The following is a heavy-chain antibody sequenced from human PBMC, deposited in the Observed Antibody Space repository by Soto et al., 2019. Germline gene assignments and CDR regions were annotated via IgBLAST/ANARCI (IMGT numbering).Heavy chain of an antibody. J-gene: IGHJ6*01. CDR1: GYSFTDYS. D-gene: IGHD1-1*01. CDR3: ARTLVETSTTDPVMDV. CDR2: IHPSDSYT. Sequence: PGESLKISCEGRGYSFTDYSITWLRRTPVTGLEWMGKIHPSDSYTNFNPSLKGQVSISVDRSANTAYIQWTSLKASDSGIYYCARTLVETSTTDPVMDVLGHRTTVTVSS. V-gene: IGHV5-10-1*01.